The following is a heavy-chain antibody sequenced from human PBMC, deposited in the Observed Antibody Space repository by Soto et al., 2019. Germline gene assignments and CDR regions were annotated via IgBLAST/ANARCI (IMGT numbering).Heavy chain of an antibody. V-gene: IGHV4-59*01. CDR1: GGSISSYY. D-gene: IGHD3-22*01. Sequence: PSETLSLTCTVSGGSISSYYWSWIRQPPGKGLEWIGYIYYSGSTNYNPSLKSRVTISVDTSKNQFSLKLSSVTAADTAVYYYARSRYYYDSSGYYRHFDYWGQGTLVTVSS. CDR2: IYYSGST. CDR3: ARSRYYYDSSGYYRHFDY. J-gene: IGHJ4*02.